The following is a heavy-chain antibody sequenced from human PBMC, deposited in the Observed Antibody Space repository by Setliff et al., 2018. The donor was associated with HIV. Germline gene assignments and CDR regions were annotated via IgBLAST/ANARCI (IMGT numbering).Heavy chain of an antibody. V-gene: IGHV4-59*01. J-gene: IGHJ4*02. CDR2: IYYSGST. CDR3: ARDPPGYGDSKDY. D-gene: IGHD4-17*01. CDR1: Y. Sequence: YWGWIRQSPGKGLEWLGYIYYSGSTTYNPSLRSRVTISIDTSKNQFSLNLRSVTAAGTAVYYCARDPPGYGDSKDYWGQGKLVTVSS.